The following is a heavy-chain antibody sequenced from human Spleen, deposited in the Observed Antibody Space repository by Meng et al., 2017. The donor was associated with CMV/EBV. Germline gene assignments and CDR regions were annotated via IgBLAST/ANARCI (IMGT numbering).Heavy chain of an antibody. V-gene: IGHV3-30-3*02. CDR2: ISYDGSNK. CDR3: AKNPFHYDDSFDY. Sequence: VQWVQLGGGVVQPGRSLGSSCAAAGFTFSSYAMKWVRQAPGKGLEWVAVISYDGSNKYYADSVKGRFTISRDNSKNTLYLQMNSLRAEDTAVYYCAKNPFHYDDSFDYWGQGTLVTVSS. CDR1: GFTFSSYA. J-gene: IGHJ4*02. D-gene: IGHD3-22*01.